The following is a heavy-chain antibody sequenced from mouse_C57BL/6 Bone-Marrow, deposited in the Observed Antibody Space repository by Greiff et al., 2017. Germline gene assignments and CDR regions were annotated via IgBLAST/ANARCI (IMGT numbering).Heavy chain of an antibody. CDR3: ARSYHGAY. CDR2: ISNGGGST. J-gene: IGHJ3*01. Sequence: EVHLVESGGGLVQPGGSLKLSCAASGFTFSDYYMYWVRQTPEKRLEWVAYISNGGGSTYYPDTVKGRFTISRDNAKNTLYLQMSRLKSEDTAMYYCARSYHGAYWGQGTLVTVSA. CDR1: GFTFSDYY. V-gene: IGHV5-12*01. D-gene: IGHD2-10*01.